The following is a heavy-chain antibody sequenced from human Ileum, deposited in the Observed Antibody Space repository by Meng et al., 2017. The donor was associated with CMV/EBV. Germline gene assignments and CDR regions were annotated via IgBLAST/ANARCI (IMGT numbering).Heavy chain of an antibody. CDR1: GFTFSSAA. V-gene: IGHV3-23*04. CDR3: ANYNQRPNGVEC. Sequence: DVQVVCAGVKLLHPWGPLCLSCAASGFTFSSAAISCVSQASGKGLEWFSSISGTGGTIYYADSVKGRFTISRDNFRXXXDLQMXSXRXXXXXXXXXANYNQRPNGVECWGQXTLVTVSX. J-gene: IGHJ4*02. CDR2: ISGTGGTI. D-gene: IGHD3-10*01.